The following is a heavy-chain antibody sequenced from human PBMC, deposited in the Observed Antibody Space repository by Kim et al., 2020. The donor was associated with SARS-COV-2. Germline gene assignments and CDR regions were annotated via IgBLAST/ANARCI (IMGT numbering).Heavy chain of an antibody. CDR3: TRSGTTMTTYYFDY. Sequence: GGSLRLSCTASGFTFGDYAMNWVRQAPGKGLEWVGFIRSKAYGGTTEYAASVKGRFTISRDDSKSIAYRQMNSLKTEDTAVYYCTRSGTTMTTYYFDYWGQGTLVTVSS. CDR2: IRSKAYGGTT. J-gene: IGHJ4*02. CDR1: GFTFGDYA. V-gene: IGHV3-49*04. D-gene: IGHD4-17*01.